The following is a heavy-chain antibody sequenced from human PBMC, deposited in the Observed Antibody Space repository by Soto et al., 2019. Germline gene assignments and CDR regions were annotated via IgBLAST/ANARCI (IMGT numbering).Heavy chain of an antibody. V-gene: IGHV4-31*03. Sequence: SETLSLTCTVSGGSISSGGYYWAWIRQHPGKGLEWIGYNYYSGITYYNPSLKSRVTISVDTSKNQFSLKLSSVTAADTAVYYCARGSAYYDSSGAYYYYYGMDVWGQGTTVTVSS. J-gene: IGHJ6*02. CDR1: GGSISSGGYY. CDR2: NYYSGIT. CDR3: ARGSAYYDSSGAYYYYYGMDV. D-gene: IGHD3-22*01.